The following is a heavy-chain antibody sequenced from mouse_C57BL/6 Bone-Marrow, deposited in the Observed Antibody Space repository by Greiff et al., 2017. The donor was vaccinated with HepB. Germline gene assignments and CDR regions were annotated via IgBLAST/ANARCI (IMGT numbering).Heavy chain of an antibody. CDR2: ISDGGSYT. D-gene: IGHD1-1*01. CDR3: AIITTVVAPFAY. Sequence: EVQLVESGGGLVKPGGSLKLSCAASGFTFSSYAMSWVRQTPEKRLEWVATISDGGSYTYYPDNVKGRFTISRDNAKNNLYLQMSHLKSEDTAMYYCAIITTVVAPFAYWGQGTLVTVSA. CDR1: GFTFSSYA. V-gene: IGHV5-4*01. J-gene: IGHJ3*01.